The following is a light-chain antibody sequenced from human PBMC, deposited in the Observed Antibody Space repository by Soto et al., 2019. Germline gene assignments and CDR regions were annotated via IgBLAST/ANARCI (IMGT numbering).Light chain of an antibody. J-gene: IGKJ5*01. CDR2: GAS. V-gene: IGKV3D-15*01. Sequence: ELVMTQSPATLSVSPGERATLFCRASVSISANLAWYQQKPGQAPRLLIYGASTRATGIPARFSGSGSGTEFTPTISSLQSEDFAVYYCQQYNNWPPITFAQGTRLEIK. CDR3: QQYNNWPPIT. CDR1: VSISAN.